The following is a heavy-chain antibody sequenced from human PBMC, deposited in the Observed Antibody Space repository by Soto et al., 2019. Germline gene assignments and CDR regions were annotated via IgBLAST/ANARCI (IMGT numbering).Heavy chain of an antibody. V-gene: IGHV4-39*01. D-gene: IGHD6-13*01. CDR2: IYYSGST. CDR1: GGSISSSSYY. Sequence: QLQVQESDPGLVKPSETLSLTCTVSGGSISSSSYYWGWIRQPPGKGLEWIGSIYYSGSTYYNPSLKSRVTISVDTSKNQFSLKLSSVTAADTAVYYCARTPLARSSWHYYYYGMDVWGQGTTVTVSS. CDR3: ARTPLARSSWHYYYYGMDV. J-gene: IGHJ6*02.